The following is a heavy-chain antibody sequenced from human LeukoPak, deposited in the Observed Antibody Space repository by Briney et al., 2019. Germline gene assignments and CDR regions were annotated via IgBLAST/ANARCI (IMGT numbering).Heavy chain of an antibody. J-gene: IGHJ4*02. Sequence: PSEILSLTCTVSGGSISGYYWSWIRQPPGKGLEWIGFIHYSGITNYNPSLKSRVTISLDMSKNQFSLRLTSVTTADTAVYYCEQRPVVATFDYWGQGTLVTVSS. CDR3: EQRPVVATFDY. V-gene: IGHV4-59*01. CDR2: IHYSGIT. D-gene: IGHD2-15*01. CDR1: GGSISGYY.